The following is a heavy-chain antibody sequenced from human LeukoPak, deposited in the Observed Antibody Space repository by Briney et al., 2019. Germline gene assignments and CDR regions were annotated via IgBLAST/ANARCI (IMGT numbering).Heavy chain of an antibody. J-gene: IGHJ4*02. Sequence: PSETLSLTCTVSGGSISSYYWSWIRQPPGKGLEWIGYIYYSGSTNYNPSLKSRVTISVDTSKNQFSLKLSSVTAADTAVYYCARGPGYDYVWGSYRSPRYFDYWGQGTLVTVSS. V-gene: IGHV4-59*12. D-gene: IGHD3-16*02. CDR2: IYYSGST. CDR1: GGSISSYY. CDR3: ARGPGYDYVWGSYRSPRYFDY.